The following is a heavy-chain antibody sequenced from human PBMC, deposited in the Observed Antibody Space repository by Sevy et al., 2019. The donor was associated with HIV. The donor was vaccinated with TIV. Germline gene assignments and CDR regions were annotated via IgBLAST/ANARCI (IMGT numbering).Heavy chain of an antibody. CDR1: GFTFSSYW. CDR2: IKQDGSEK. Sequence: GESLKISCAASGFTFSSYWMSWVRQAPGKGLEWVANIKQDGSEKYYVDSVKGRFTISRDNAKNSLYLQMNSLRAEDTAVYYCASSKGIVGAMYYYYGMDVWGQGTAVTVSS. CDR3: ASSKGIVGAMYYYYGMDV. D-gene: IGHD1-26*01. V-gene: IGHV3-7*03. J-gene: IGHJ6*02.